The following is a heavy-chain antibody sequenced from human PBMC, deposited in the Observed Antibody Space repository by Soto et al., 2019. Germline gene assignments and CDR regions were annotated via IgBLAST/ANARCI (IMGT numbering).Heavy chain of an antibody. CDR1: GYTFSSYG. J-gene: IGHJ6*02. V-gene: IGHV1-18*01. Sequence: ASVKVSCKASGYTFSSYGISWVRQAPGQGLEWMGWISANNDNTNYPQKFQGKVTMTTDTSTSTAYMELSRLRSDDTAVYYCARGVAVPSLYYYYGMDVWGQGTTVTVSS. CDR3: ARGVAVPSLYYYYGMDV. CDR2: ISANNDNT.